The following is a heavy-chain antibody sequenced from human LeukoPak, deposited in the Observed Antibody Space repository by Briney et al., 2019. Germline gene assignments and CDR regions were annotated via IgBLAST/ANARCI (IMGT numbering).Heavy chain of an antibody. CDR3: ASPPVDTAMVTPTAPAFDI. CDR2: IRYDGSNK. Sequence: PGGSLRLSCAASGFTFSSYGMHWVRQAPGKGLERVAFIRYDGSNKYYADSVKGRFTISRDNAKNSLYLQMNSLRAEDTAVYYCASPPVDTAMVTPTAPAFDIWGQGTMVTVSS. D-gene: IGHD5-18*01. CDR1: GFTFSSYG. J-gene: IGHJ3*02. V-gene: IGHV3-30*02.